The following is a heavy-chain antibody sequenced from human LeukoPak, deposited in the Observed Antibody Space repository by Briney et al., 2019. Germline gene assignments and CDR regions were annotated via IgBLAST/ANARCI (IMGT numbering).Heavy chain of an antibody. V-gene: IGHV3-23*01. CDR2: ISGSGGTT. Sequence: TGGSLRLSCVASGFTFSNYAMTWVRQAPGKGLEWVSGISGSGGTTDYADFVKGRFTISRDNSKNTLYLQMNSLRPEDTAVYYCAKRDFLETSGYFNEYYFDHWGQRTLVTVSS. J-gene: IGHJ4*02. CDR1: GFTFSNYA. CDR3: AKRDFLETSGYFNEYYFDH. D-gene: IGHD3-9*01.